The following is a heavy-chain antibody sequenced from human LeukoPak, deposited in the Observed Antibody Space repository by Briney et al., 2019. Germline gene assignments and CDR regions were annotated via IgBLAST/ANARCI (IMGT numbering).Heavy chain of an antibody. D-gene: IGHD3-3*01. CDR1: GGSFSGYY. Sequence: SETLSLTCAVYGGSFSGYYWSWIRQPPGKGLEWIGYIYYSGSTNYNPSLKSRVTISVDTSKNQSSLKLSSVTAADTAVYYCARGILEWLSQYYYYYYMDVWGKGTTVTVSS. CDR3: ARGILEWLSQYYYYYYMDV. V-gene: IGHV4-59*01. CDR2: IYYSGST. J-gene: IGHJ6*03.